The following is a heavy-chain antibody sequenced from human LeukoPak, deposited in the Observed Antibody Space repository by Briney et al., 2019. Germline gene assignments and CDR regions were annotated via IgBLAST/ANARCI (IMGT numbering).Heavy chain of an antibody. J-gene: IGHJ4*02. CDR1: GFTFDDYG. CDR3: ARTGYSSSWRNYFDY. V-gene: IGHV3-20*04. Sequence: GGSLRLSCAASGFTFDDYGRSWVRQAPGKGLEWVSGINWNGGSTGYADSVKGRFTISRDNAKNSLYLQMNSLRAEDTALYYCARTGYSSSWRNYFDYWGQGTLVTVSS. CDR2: INWNGGST. D-gene: IGHD6-13*01.